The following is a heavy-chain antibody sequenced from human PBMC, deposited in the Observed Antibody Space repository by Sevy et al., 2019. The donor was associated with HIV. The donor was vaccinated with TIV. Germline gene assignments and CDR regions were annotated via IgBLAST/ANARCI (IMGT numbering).Heavy chain of an antibody. CDR2: ISSSGSTI. D-gene: IGHD2-2*01. J-gene: IGHJ6*03. CDR1: GFTFSDYY. V-gene: IGHV3-11*01. CDR3: ARASSTKVGVTYYYMDV. Sequence: GGSLRLSCAASGFTFSDYYMSWIRQAPGKGLEWVSYISSSGSTIYYADSVKGRFTISRDNAKNSLYMQMNSLRAEDTAVYYCARASSTKVGVTYYYMDVWGKGTTVTVSS.